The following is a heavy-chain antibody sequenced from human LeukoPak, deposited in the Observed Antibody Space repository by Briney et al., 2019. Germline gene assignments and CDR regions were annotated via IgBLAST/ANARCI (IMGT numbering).Heavy chain of an antibody. D-gene: IGHD3-3*01. CDR1: GASIKSDY. CDR3: ARGLVTGYDFWSGYYRQLDY. V-gene: IGHV4-59*01. J-gene: IGHJ4*02. Sequence: SETLSLTCTVSGASIKSDYWSWIRQPPGRGLEWIGYIYHDGTTNYNPSLGSRITMSVDTSKNQFSLKLSSVTAADTAVYYCARGLVTGYDFWSGYYRQLDYWGQGTLVTVSS. CDR2: IYHDGTT.